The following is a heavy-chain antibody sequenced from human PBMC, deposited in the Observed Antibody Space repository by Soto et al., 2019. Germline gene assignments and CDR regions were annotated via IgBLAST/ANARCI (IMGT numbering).Heavy chain of an antibody. D-gene: IGHD3-9*01. V-gene: IGHV1-18*01. CDR1: GYSFTTYG. Sequence: ASVKVSCKTSGYSFTTYGISWVRQAPGQGLEWMGWISSYNGKTNYAQKHQGRLTMTTDTSTSTVYMELRSLTSDDTAVYYCVKDRKALLTAYAYYWGQGTLVTVSS. J-gene: IGHJ4*02. CDR2: ISSYNGKT. CDR3: VKDRKALLTAYAYY.